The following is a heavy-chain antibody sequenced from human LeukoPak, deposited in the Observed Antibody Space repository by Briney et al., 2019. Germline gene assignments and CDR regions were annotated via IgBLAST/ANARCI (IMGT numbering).Heavy chain of an antibody. Sequence: GGSLRLSCAASGFTFSSYSMNWVRQAPGKGLEWVSSISSSSSYIYYADSVKGRFTISRDNSKNTLYLQMNSLRAEDTAVYYCARAIKAVAGTFHRDYYFDYWGQGALVTVSS. D-gene: IGHD6-19*01. V-gene: IGHV3-21*01. CDR3: ARAIKAVAGTFHRDYYFDY. J-gene: IGHJ4*02. CDR1: GFTFSSYS. CDR2: ISSSSSYI.